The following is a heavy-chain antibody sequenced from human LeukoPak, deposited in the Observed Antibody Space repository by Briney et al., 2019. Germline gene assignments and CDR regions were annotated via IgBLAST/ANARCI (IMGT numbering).Heavy chain of an antibody. D-gene: IGHD2-15*01. V-gene: IGHV1-69*13. J-gene: IGHJ4*02. Sequence: SVKVSCKASGGTFSSYAISWVRQAPGQGLEWMGVIIPIFGTANYAQKFQGRVTITADESTSTAYMELSSLRSDDTAVYYCARDVPGIYCSGGSCYHDYWGQGTLVTVSS. CDR1: GGTFSSYA. CDR3: ARDVPGIYCSGGSCYHDY. CDR2: IIPIFGTA.